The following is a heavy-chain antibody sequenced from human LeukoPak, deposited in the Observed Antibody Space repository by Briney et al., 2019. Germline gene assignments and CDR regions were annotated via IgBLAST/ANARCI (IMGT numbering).Heavy chain of an antibody. V-gene: IGHV3-48*01. CDR2: ISSTSKTI. J-gene: IGHJ3*02. Sequence: PGESLRLSCAASGFTFSSYSMNWVRQAPGKGLEWVSYISSTSKTIYYADSVKGRFTISRDNSKNTLYLQMNSLRAEDTAVYYCASGSHYDSSGYPHDAFDIWGQGTMVTVSS. CDR1: GFTFSSYS. D-gene: IGHD3-22*01. CDR3: ASGSHYDSSGYPHDAFDI.